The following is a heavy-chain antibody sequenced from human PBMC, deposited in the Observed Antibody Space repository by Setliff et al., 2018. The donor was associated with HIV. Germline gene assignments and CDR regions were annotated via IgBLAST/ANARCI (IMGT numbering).Heavy chain of an antibody. CDR3: ARDAEHMMDV. CDR2: IIPILGIA. CDR1: RGTFSSYG. J-gene: IGHJ6*02. Sequence: SVKVSCKASRGTFSSYGFNWVRQAPGQGLEWMGGIIPILGIANYAQKFKGRVTITADKSTSTVYMELRRLTFDDTAVYYCARDAEHMMDVWGQGTTVTVSS. V-gene: IGHV1-69*10.